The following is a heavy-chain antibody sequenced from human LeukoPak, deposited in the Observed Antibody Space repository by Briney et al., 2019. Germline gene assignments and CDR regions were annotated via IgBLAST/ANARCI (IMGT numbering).Heavy chain of an antibody. Sequence: SETLSLTCAVSGGSISTSNWWSWVRQPPGKGLEWIGEIYHSGSANYNPPLKSRVTISVDKSKNHLSLNLSFVTAADTAVYYCARDIGSSTPRGDYWGQGTLVTVSS. V-gene: IGHV4-4*02. D-gene: IGHD6-6*01. CDR1: GGSISTSNW. CDR3: ARDIGSSTPRGDY. J-gene: IGHJ4*02. CDR2: IYHSGSA.